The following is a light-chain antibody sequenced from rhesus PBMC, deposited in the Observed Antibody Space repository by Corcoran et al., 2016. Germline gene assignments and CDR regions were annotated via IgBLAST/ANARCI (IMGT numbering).Light chain of an antibody. J-gene: IGKJ1*01. Sequence: DIQMTQSPSSLSASVGDKVTITCRASQGISSWLDWYQQKPGKAPKLLIYKESTLQRGVPYRFSGRGSGTDFPFTISSLQPEDFATYYGLQYSSSPWTFGQGTKVEIK. CDR3: LQYSSSPWT. CDR1: QGISSW. CDR2: KES. V-gene: IGKV1-22*01.